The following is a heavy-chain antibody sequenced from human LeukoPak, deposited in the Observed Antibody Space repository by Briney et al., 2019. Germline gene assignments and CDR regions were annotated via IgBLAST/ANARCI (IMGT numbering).Heavy chain of an antibody. CDR3: ARDIAGSYYNGVDY. Sequence: SGGSLRLSCAASGFTFSSYGMHWVRQAPGKGLEWVAVIWYDGSNKYYADSVKGRFTISRDNSKNTLYLQMNSLRAEEPAVYYCARDIAGSYYNGVDYWGQGTLVTVSS. CDR2: IWYDGSNK. J-gene: IGHJ4*02. D-gene: IGHD3-10*01. CDR1: GFTFSSYG. V-gene: IGHV3-33*01.